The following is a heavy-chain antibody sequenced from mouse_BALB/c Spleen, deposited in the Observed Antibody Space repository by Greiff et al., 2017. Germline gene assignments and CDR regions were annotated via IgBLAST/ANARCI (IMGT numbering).Heavy chain of an antibody. CDR3: ASYYGYAMDY. CDR1: GYSITSDYA. V-gene: IGHV3-2*02. Sequence: EVQLQQSGPGLVEPSQSLSLTCTVTGYSITSDYAWNWHRPFPGNKLEWMVYISNSGSTSYNPSLKSRISITRDTPKNQFFLQLNSVTTEGTATYCCASYYGYAMDYWGQGTSVTVSS. CDR2: ISNSGST. D-gene: IGHD1-1*01. J-gene: IGHJ4*01.